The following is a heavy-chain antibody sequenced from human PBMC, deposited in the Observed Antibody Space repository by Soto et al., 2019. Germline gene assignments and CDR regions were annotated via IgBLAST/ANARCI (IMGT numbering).Heavy chain of an antibody. Sequence: QVQLVQSGAEVKKPGYSVKVSCKASGGTFSSYAISWVRQAPGQGLEWMGGIIPIFGTANYEQKFQGRVTITADESTSTAYMELSIRRSEDTAVYYCAVTVTTHYGRDVCGQGTTVNVSS. CDR3: AVTVTTHYGRDV. J-gene: IGHJ6*02. V-gene: IGHV1-69*01. CDR1: GGTFSSYA. CDR2: IIPIFGTA. D-gene: IGHD4-17*01.